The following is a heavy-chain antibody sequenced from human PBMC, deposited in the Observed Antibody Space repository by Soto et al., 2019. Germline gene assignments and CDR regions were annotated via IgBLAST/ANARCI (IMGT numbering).Heavy chain of an antibody. D-gene: IGHD5-12*01. Sequence: GGSLRLSCSASAFTFSSYAMHWVRQAPGKGLEYVSGIRGNGDPPFYAYSVKGRFTISRDNSKNTLYLQMSSLSADDTAVYYRVKSRGGNNFDFFDWGQGALVTVSS. CDR3: VKSRGGNNFDFFD. J-gene: IGHJ4*02. V-gene: IGHV3-64D*06. CDR1: AFTFSSYA. CDR2: IRGNGDPP.